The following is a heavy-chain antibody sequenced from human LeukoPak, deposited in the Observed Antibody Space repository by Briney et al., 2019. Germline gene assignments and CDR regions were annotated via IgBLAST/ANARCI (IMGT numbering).Heavy chain of an antibody. Sequence: GGSLRLSCAASGFTFSSYSMNWVRQAPGKGLEWASSISSSSSYIYYADSVKGRFTISRDNAKNSLYLQMNSLRAEDTAVYYCARDGVGDPDYYYMDVWGKGTTVTVSS. CDR2: ISSSSSYI. V-gene: IGHV3-21*01. CDR1: GFTFSSYS. CDR3: ARDGVGDPDYYYMDV. D-gene: IGHD2-8*01. J-gene: IGHJ6*03.